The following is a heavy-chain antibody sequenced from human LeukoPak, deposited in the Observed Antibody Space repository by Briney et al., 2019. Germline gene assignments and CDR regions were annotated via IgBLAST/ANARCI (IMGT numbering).Heavy chain of an antibody. V-gene: IGHV3-23*01. CDR3: AKVSIAVAGSDGLSLDY. J-gene: IGHJ4*02. CDR2: ISGSGGST. CDR1: GFTFGSYA. Sequence: PGGSLRLSYAASGFTFGSYAMSWVRQAPGKGLEWVSAISGSGGSTYYADSVKGRFTISRDNSKNTLYLQMNSLRAEDTAVYYCAKVSIAVAGSDGLSLDYWGQGTLVTVSS. D-gene: IGHD6-19*01.